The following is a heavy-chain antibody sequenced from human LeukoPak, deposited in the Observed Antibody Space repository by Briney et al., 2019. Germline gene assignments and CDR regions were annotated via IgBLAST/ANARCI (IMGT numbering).Heavy chain of an antibody. J-gene: IGHJ4*02. Sequence: GGSLRLSCAASGFTFDDYGMSWVRQAPGKGLEWVSGINWNGGSTGYADSVKGRFTISRDNAKNSLYLQMNSLRAEDTALYYCVIFGVATSDYWGQGTLVTVSS. CDR2: INWNGGST. V-gene: IGHV3-20*04. D-gene: IGHD3-3*01. CDR1: GFTFDDYG. CDR3: VIFGVATSDY.